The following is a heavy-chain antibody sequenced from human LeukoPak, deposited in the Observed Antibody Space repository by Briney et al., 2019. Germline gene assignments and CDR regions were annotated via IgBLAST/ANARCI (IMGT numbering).Heavy chain of an antibody. CDR2: IFRGDDT. CDR3: AKRNTMIRGGPSFDY. V-gene: IGHV3-66*04. J-gene: IGHJ4*02. CDR1: GFIVSQNY. Sequence: PGGSLRLSCAASGFIVSQNYMSWVRQAPGKGLEWVSVIFRGDDTNYVDSVKGRFTIFRDNSKNTLYLQMTNLRPEDTAKYYCAKRNTMIRGGPSFDYWGQGILVAVSS. D-gene: IGHD3-10*01.